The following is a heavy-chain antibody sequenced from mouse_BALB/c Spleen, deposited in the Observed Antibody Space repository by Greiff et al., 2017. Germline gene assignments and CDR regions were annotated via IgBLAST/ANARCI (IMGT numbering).Heavy chain of an antibody. CDR1: GYTFTSYW. CDR3: TRQGDYGSWFAY. CDR2: IYPGSGST. Sequence: LQQPGSELVRPGASVKLSCKASGYTFTSYWMHWVKQRHGQGLEWIGNIYPGSGSTNYDEKFKSKGTLTVDTSSSTAYMHLSSLTSEDSAVYYCTRQGDYGSWFAYWGQGTLVTVSA. J-gene: IGHJ3*01. D-gene: IGHD1-2*01. V-gene: IGHV1S22*01.